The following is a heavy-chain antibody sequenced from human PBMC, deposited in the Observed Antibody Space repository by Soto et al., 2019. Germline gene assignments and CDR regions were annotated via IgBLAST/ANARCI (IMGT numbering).Heavy chain of an antibody. J-gene: IGHJ4*02. CDR3: ARASPTVTTLDY. D-gene: IGHD4-17*01. CDR1: GGSISSGGYS. V-gene: IGHV4-30-2*01. Sequence: QLQLQESGSGLVKPSQTLSLTCAVSGGSISSGGYSWSWIRQPPGKGLEWIGYIYHSGSTYYNPSLKSRVTISVDRSTNKLSLKLSSVTAADTAVYYCARASPTVTTLDYWGQGTLVTVSS. CDR2: IYHSGST.